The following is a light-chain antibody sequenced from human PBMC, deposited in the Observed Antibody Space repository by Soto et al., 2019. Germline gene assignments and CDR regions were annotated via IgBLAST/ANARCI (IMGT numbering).Light chain of an antibody. CDR1: QSISNW. Sequence: DIQMTQSPSTLSASVGDRVTITCRASQSISNWLAWYQQKPGKPPKFLIYGASSLESGVPSRFSGSGSGTEFTLTISSLQPDDFATYYCQQYNSYSWTFGQGAKVEIK. CDR2: GAS. J-gene: IGKJ1*01. V-gene: IGKV1-5*01. CDR3: QQYNSYSWT.